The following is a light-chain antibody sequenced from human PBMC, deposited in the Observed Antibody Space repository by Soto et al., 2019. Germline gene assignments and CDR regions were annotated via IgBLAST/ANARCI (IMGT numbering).Light chain of an antibody. Sequence: QSALTQPASVSGSPGQSITISCTGSSSDVGGYNYVSWYQQHPGKVPKLMIYDVSHRPSGISNRFSGSKSGNTASLTISGLQAEDEADYYCSSSTSTNTLVFGGGTKVTVL. V-gene: IGLV2-14*01. CDR3: SSSTSTNTLV. CDR1: SSDVGGYNY. CDR2: DVS. J-gene: IGLJ2*01.